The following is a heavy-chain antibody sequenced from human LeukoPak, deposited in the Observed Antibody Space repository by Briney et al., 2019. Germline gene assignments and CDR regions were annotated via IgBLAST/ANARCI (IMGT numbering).Heavy chain of an antibody. CDR3: AKDGHAFNSIWDYFDS. D-gene: IGHD7-27*01. V-gene: IGHV3-23*01. CDR2: SGGGDT. Sequence: PGGSLTLSWAPFGSTLISYEMKWVSPAPGEGREWVLGSGGGDTYYADSVQGRFTISRDNSRSTVHLQMNSLRAEDTAVYYCAKDGHAFNSIWDYFDSWGQGTLVTVSS. CDR1: GSTLISYE. J-gene: IGHJ4*02.